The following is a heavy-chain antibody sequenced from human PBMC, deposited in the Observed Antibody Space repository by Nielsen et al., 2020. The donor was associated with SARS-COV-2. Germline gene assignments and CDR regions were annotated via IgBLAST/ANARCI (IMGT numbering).Heavy chain of an antibody. CDR1: GGSISSGDYY. CDR3: ARDRGGWPHLGFDP. V-gene: IGHV4-61*08. Sequence: SETLSLTCTVSGGSISSGDYYWSWIRQPPGKGLEWIGYIYYSGSTNYNPSLKSRVTISVDTSKNQFSLKLSSVTAADTAVYYCARDRGGWPHLGFDPWGQGTLVTVSS. J-gene: IGHJ5*02. D-gene: IGHD6-19*01. CDR2: IYYSGST.